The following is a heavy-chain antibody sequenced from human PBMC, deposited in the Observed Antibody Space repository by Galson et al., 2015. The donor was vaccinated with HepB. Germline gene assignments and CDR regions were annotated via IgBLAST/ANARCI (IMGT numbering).Heavy chain of an antibody. CDR1: GFTVSNNY. D-gene: IGHD6-13*01. CDR3: AKERGYPAAADY. J-gene: IGHJ4*02. CDR2: ISGSGGST. Sequence: SLRLSCAASGFTVSNNYMNWVRQAPGKGLEWVSAISGSGGSTYYADSVKGRFTISRDNSKNTLYLQMNSLRAEDTAVYYCAKERGYPAAADYWGQGTLVTVSS. V-gene: IGHV3-23*01.